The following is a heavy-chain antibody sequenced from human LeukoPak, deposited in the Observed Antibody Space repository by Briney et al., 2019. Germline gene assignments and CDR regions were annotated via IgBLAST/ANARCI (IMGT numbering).Heavy chain of an antibody. CDR3: ARGLPGYLAFDY. J-gene: IGHJ4*02. D-gene: IGHD1-1*01. Sequence: SETLSLTCTVSGGSISSGGYHSSWLRQHPGKGLEWIGYIYYSGSTYYNPSLKSRVTISVDTSKNQFSLQLSSVTAADTAVYYCARGLPGYLAFDYWGQGTLVTVSS. V-gene: IGHV4-31*03. CDR2: IYYSGST. CDR1: GGSISSGGYH.